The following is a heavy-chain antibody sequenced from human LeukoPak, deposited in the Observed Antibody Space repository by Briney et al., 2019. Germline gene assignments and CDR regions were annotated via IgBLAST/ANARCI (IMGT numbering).Heavy chain of an antibody. D-gene: IGHD6-13*01. V-gene: IGHV3-33*01. J-gene: IGHJ4*02. CDR2: LWYDGNNR. CDR3: ARESAAGTCDF. CDR1: GFTFSSYD. Sequence: PGGSLRLSCAASGFTFSSYDMHWVRQAPGKGLEWVAVLWYDGNNRYYADSVKGRFTISRDNSKNTLYLQMNSLRAEDTAVYYCARESAAGTCDFWGQGTLVPVSS.